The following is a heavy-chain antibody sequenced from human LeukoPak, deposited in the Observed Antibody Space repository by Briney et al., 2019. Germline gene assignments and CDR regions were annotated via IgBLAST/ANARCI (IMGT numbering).Heavy chain of an antibody. CDR2: VSSSGGST. CDR3: AKDLDIVATITGN. Sequence: GGSLRLSCAASGFTFSSYAMSWVRQAPGKGLEWVSGVSSSGGSTYYADSVKGRFTISRDSSKNTLYLQMNSLRAEDTAVYYCAKDLDIVATITGNWGQGTLVTVSS. J-gene: IGHJ4*02. CDR1: GFTFSSYA. D-gene: IGHD5-12*01. V-gene: IGHV3-23*01.